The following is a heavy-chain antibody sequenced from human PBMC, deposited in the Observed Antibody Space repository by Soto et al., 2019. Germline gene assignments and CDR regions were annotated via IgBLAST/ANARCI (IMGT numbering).Heavy chain of an antibody. D-gene: IGHD7-27*01. V-gene: IGHV4-59*11. CDR3: TRANWYSEY. Sequence: QVQLQESGPGLVKPSETLSLTCTVSGGSISNHYWSWIRQPPGKGLEWIGYIYYNGNTNYTPPLKSRVTMSVDTSKNQISLTLSSVTAADTAVYYCTRANWYSEYWGQGTLVTVSS. J-gene: IGHJ4*02. CDR2: IYYNGNT. CDR1: GGSISNHY.